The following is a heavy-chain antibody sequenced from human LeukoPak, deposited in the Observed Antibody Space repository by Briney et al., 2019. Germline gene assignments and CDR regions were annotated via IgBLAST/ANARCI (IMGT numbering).Heavy chain of an antibody. J-gene: IGHJ5*02. CDR3: ARDVHGDYGSGWFDP. Sequence: ASVKVSCKTSGGTFNNSAISWVRHAPGQGLEWLGGIMPLFGTAGYAQKFQGRVTITKDESTRTVYLELTSLTSDDTAVYYCARDVHGDYGSGWFDPWGQGTLASVSS. CDR1: GGTFNNSA. CDR2: IMPLFGTA. D-gene: IGHD4-17*01. V-gene: IGHV1-69*05.